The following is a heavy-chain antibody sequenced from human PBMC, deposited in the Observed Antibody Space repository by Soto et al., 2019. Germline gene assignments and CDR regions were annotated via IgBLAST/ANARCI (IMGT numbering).Heavy chain of an antibody. J-gene: IGHJ4*02. V-gene: IGHV3-30*18. CDR1: GFTFSSYG. D-gene: IGHD3-22*01. Sequence: GSLRLSCAASGFTFSSYGMHWVRQAPGKGLEWVAVISYDGSNKYYADSVKGRFTISRDNSKNTLYLQMNSLRAEDTAVYYCAKDVLSSGYYSYYDYWGQGTLVTVSS. CDR3: AKDVLSSGYYSYYDY. CDR2: ISYDGSNK.